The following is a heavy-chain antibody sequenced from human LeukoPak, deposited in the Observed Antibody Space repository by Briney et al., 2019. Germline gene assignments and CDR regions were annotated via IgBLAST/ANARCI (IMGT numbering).Heavy chain of an antibody. V-gene: IGHV3-74*01. J-gene: IGHJ3*02. D-gene: IGHD2-15*01. CDR2: INSYGSST. CDR3: ATETGGFDM. CDR1: GFSFSSYW. Sequence: QPGGSLRLSCAASGFSFSSYWMHWVRHAPGKGLVWVSGINSYGSSTIYADSVKGRFSISRDNARNTLDLQMNSLRAEDTALYYCATETGGFDMWGQGTMVTVSS.